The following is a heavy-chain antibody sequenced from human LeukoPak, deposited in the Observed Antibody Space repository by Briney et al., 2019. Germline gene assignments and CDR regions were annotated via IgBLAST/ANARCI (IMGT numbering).Heavy chain of an antibody. CDR3: ARDSAYGFDY. Sequence: GGSLRLSCAVSGFTFSYYGMSWVRQAPGKGLEWVSAFSGSGGRTYYADSVKGRFTISRDNSKNTLYLQMNSLRAEATAVYYCARDSAYGFDYWGQGTLVTVSS. CDR2: FSGSGGRT. J-gene: IGHJ4*02. D-gene: IGHD3-10*01. V-gene: IGHV3-23*01. CDR1: GFTFSYYG.